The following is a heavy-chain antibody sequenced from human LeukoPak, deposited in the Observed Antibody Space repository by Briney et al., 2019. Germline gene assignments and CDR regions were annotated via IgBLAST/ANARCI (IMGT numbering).Heavy chain of an antibody. CDR3: ARGGGLDV. D-gene: IGHD3-16*01. V-gene: IGHV3-33*01. CDR1: GFTFSSYG. CDR2: IWYDGSKK. J-gene: IGHJ6*02. Sequence: SGGSLRLSCAASGFTFSSYGMHWVRQAPGKGLEWVAVIWYDGSKKYYGDSVKGRFTISRDDSKNTLYLQMNSLRAEDTAVYFCARGGGLDVWGQGATVTVSS.